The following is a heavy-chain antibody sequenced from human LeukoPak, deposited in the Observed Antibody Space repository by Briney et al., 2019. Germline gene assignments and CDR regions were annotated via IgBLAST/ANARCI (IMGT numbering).Heavy chain of an antibody. V-gene: IGHV4-34*01. CDR3: ARRKRHLPFDY. Sequence: SETLSLTCAVYGGSFSGYYWSWIRQPPGKGLEWMGEINHSGSTNYNPSLKSRVTISVDTSKNQFSLKLSSVTAADTAVYYCARRKRHLPFDYWCQGTLVTVSS. D-gene: IGHD1-14*01. CDR1: GGSFSGYY. CDR2: INHSGST. J-gene: IGHJ4*02.